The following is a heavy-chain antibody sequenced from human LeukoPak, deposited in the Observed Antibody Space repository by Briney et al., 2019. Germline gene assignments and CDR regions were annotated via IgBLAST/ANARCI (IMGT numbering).Heavy chain of an antibody. J-gene: IGHJ6*03. D-gene: IGHD1/OR15-1a*01. V-gene: IGHV1-18*01. CDR2: ISAHSGNT. Sequence: GASVKVSCKASGYTFSSYGISWVRQAPGQGLEWMGWISAHSGNTNYEEKFQGRVTMTTDTSTSTAYMELRSLRSNDTAVYYCARDKGTEGTYYYYYMDVWGKGTTVTVSS. CDR3: ARDKGTEGTYYYYYMDV. CDR1: GYTFSSYG.